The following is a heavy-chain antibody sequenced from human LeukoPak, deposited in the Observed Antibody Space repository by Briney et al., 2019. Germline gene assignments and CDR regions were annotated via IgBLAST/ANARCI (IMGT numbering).Heavy chain of an antibody. CDR2: IYYSGNT. J-gene: IGHJ4*02. V-gene: IGHV4-39*01. D-gene: IGHD3-10*01. CDR3: ARQAYYGSGSYPYFDY. Sequence: SETLSLTCTVSGGSISSNSYYWGWIRQPPGRGLEYIGSIYYSGNTDHNPSLKSRVTMSVDTSKTQFSLRLSSVTAADTAVYYCARQAYYGSGSYPYFDYWGQGILVTVSS. CDR1: GGSISSNSYY.